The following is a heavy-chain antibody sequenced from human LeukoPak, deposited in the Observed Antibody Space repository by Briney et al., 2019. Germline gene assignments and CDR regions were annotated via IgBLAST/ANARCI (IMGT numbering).Heavy chain of an antibody. CDR2: ISSSSSYI. Sequence: GALRLSCAASGFTFSSYSMNWVRQAPGKGLEWVSSISSSSSYIYYADSVKGRFTISRDNAKNSLYLQMNSLRAEDTAVYYCARVKWEPPGGETDYWGQGTLVTVSS. J-gene: IGHJ4*02. CDR1: GFTFSSYS. D-gene: IGHD1-26*01. V-gene: IGHV3-21*01. CDR3: ARVKWEPPGGETDY.